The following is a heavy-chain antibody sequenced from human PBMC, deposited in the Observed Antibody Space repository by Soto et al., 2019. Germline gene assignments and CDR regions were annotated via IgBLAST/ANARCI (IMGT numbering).Heavy chain of an antibody. J-gene: IGHJ5*02. CDR1: GGTFSSYA. D-gene: IGHD3-22*01. V-gene: IGHV1-69*06. CDR2: IIPIFGTA. Sequence: QVQLVQSGAEVKKPGSSVKVSCKASGGTFSSYAISWVRQAPGQGLEWMGGIIPIFGTANYAQKFQGRVTITADKSTSTAYMELSSLRSEDTAVYYCARAHDSSGYFTASWFDPWGQGTLVTVSS. CDR3: ARAHDSSGYFTASWFDP.